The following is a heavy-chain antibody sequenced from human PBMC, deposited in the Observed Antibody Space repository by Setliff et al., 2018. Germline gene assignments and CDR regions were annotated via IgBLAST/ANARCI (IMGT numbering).Heavy chain of an antibody. V-gene: IGHV4-59*03. Sequence: SETLSLTCTVSGDSISGDYWSWIRQPPGKGLEWIGFIHYSGRNYVDSVKGRFTISRDNAKNSVYLQMNSLRADDTAVYYCVPQGPGYGNGWWTNWFDPWGQGTLVTVSS. CDR3: VPQGPGYGNGWWTNWFDP. CDR2: IHYSGR. J-gene: IGHJ5*02. CDR1: GDSISGDY. D-gene: IGHD6-19*01.